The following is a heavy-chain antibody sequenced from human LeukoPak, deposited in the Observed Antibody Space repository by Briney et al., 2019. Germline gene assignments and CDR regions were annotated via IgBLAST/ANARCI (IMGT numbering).Heavy chain of an antibody. CDR3: ARSLEWLNHFDY. D-gene: IGHD3-3*01. CDR1: GGSISSYY. Sequence: SETLSLTCTVSGGSISSYYWSWIRQPPGKGLEWIGYIYYSGSTNYNPSLKSRVTISVDTSKNQFSLKLSSVTAADTAVYYCARSLEWLNHFDYWGQGTLVTVSS. J-gene: IGHJ4*02. CDR2: IYYSGST. V-gene: IGHV4-59*01.